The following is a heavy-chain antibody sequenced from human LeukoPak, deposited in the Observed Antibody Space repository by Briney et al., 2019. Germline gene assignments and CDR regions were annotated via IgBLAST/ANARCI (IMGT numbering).Heavy chain of an antibody. Sequence: PGGSLRLSCAASGFTFGSYAMHWVRQAPGKGLEWVAVISYDGSNKYYADSVKGRFTISRDNSKNTLYLQMNSLRAEDTAVYYCAREREPYQLLGYFDYWGQGTLVTVSS. D-gene: IGHD2-2*01. CDR2: ISYDGSNK. V-gene: IGHV3-30*04. CDR1: GFTFGSYA. CDR3: AREREPYQLLGYFDY. J-gene: IGHJ4*02.